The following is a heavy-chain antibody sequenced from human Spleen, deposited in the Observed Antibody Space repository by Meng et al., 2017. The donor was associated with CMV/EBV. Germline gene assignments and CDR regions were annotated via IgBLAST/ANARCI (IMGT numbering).Heavy chain of an antibody. CDR1: YRFSGFY. D-gene: IGHD3-16*01. J-gene: IGHJ5*02. CDR3: ARDPRMYDDPPDNWFDP. Sequence: YRFSGFYIHWVRQAPGQGLEWMGWVNPTRGATKYARKFQGRVTMTRDTSISTAYMELGRLTSDDTAVYYCARDPRMYDDPPDNWFDPWGQGTLVTVSS. V-gene: IGHV1-2*02. CDR2: VNPTRGAT.